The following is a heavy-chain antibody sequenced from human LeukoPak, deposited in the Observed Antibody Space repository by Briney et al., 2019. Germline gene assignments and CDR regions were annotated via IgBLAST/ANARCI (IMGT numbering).Heavy chain of an antibody. V-gene: IGHV5-51*01. CDR1: GYRITSYW. D-gene: IGHD2-2*01. J-gene: IGHJ4*02. CDR3: ARQLGYCSSTSCPNFDY. CDR2: IYPGDSDT. Sequence: GESLKISCKGSGYRITSYWIGWVRQMPGKGLEWMGIIYPGDSDTRYSPSFQGQVTISADKSISTAYLQWSSLKASDTAMYYCARQLGYCSSTSCPNFDYWGQGTLVTVSS.